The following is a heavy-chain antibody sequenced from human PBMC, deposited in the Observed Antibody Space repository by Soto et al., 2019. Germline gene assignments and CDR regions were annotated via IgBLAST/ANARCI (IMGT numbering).Heavy chain of an antibody. J-gene: IGHJ4*02. D-gene: IGHD2-2*01. CDR1: GFPFQCSS. CDR2: ISSSSSYI. Sequence: CVASGFPFQCSSMKWVRPAPGKGLEWVSSISSSSSYIYYADSVKGRFTISRDNAKNSLYLQMNSLRAEDTAVYYCAREYQLLYRSLDYWGQGTLVTVSS. CDR3: AREYQLLYRSLDY. V-gene: IGHV3-21*01.